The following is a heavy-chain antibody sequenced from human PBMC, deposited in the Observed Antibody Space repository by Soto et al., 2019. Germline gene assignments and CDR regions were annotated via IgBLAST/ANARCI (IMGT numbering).Heavy chain of an antibody. CDR1: GYTFTSYD. V-gene: IGHV1-8*01. CDR2: MNPNSGNT. J-gene: IGHJ6*02. Sequence: ASVKVSCKASGYTFTSYDINWVRQATGQGLEWMGWMNPNSGNTGYAQKFQGRVTMTRNTSISTAYMELSSLRSEDTAVYYCARALGAAEMATIRDYCYYYGMDVWGQGTTVTVSS. CDR3: ARALGAAEMATIRDYCYYYGMDV. D-gene: IGHD5-12*01.